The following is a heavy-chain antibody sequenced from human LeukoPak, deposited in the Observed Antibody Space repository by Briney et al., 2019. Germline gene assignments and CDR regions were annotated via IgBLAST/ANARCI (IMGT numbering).Heavy chain of an antibody. CDR2: IYTSGST. V-gene: IGHV4-61*02. CDR1: GGSISSGSYY. CDR3: ARGRRITMVRGGPITPNEYFQH. Sequence: SQTLSLTCTVSGGSISSGSYYWSWIQQPAGKGLEWIGRIYTSGSTNYNPSLKSRVTISVDTSKNQFSLKLSSVTAADTAVYYCARGRRITMVRGGPITPNEYFQHWGQGTLVTVSS. D-gene: IGHD3-10*01. J-gene: IGHJ1*01.